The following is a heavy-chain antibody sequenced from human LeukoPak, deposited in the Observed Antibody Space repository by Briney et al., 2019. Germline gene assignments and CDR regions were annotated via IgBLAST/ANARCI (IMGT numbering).Heavy chain of an antibody. V-gene: IGHV3-30-3*01. Sequence: GALRLSWAASGFTFSSFAMHWVRQGPGKGLEWVAVISYDGSNKYYADSVKGRFTISRDNSKNTLYLQMNSLRAEDTAVYYCARPDGSGEYFQHWGQGTLVTVSS. CDR3: ARPDGSGEYFQH. CDR1: GFTFSSFA. D-gene: IGHD6-25*01. J-gene: IGHJ1*01. CDR2: ISYDGSNK.